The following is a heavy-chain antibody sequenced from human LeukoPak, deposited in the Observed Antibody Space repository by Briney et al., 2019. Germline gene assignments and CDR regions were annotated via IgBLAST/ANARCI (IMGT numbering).Heavy chain of an antibody. CDR2: TYYRSKWYN. CDR3: ARTGLDAFDI. CDR1: GDSVSSNTAA. V-gene: IGHV6-1*01. D-gene: IGHD1-1*01. J-gene: IGHJ3*02. Sequence: SQTLSLTCVISGDSVSSNTAAWNWIRQSPSRGLEWLGRTYYRSKWYNDYAVSVKGRININPDTSKNQFSLQLSSVTPEDTAVYYCARTGLDAFDIWGQGTMVTVSS.